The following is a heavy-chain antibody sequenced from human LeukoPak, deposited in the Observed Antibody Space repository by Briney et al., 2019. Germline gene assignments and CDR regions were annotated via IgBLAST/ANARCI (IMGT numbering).Heavy chain of an antibody. Sequence: GSLRLSCAASEFTFSSYWMHWVRQAPGKGLVWVSRINTDGSTTTYADSVKGRFTISRDNSKNTLYLQMNSLRAEDTAVYYCAKDPVVFDYWGQGTLVTVSS. CDR1: EFTFSSYW. J-gene: IGHJ4*02. CDR2: INTDGSTT. V-gene: IGHV3-74*01. CDR3: AKDPVVFDY.